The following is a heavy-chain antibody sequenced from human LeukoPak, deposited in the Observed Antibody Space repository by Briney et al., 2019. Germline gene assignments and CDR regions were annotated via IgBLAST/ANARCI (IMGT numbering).Heavy chain of an antibody. Sequence: PGGSLRLSCAASGFTFGDYAVHWVRQVPGRAPEWVSLINDDATNTYYADSVKGRLTISRDNGKNSLFLQMDGLRTEDTALYFCARGNTTFYDVWTGYYWFGGYFDFWGQGTQVTVSS. J-gene: IGHJ4*02. CDR3: ARGNTTFYDVWTGYYWFGGYFDF. CDR2: INDDATNT. CDR1: GFTFGDYA. D-gene: IGHD3-3*01. V-gene: IGHV3-43*02.